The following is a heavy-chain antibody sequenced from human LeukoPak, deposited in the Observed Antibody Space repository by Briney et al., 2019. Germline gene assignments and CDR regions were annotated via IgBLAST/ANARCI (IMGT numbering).Heavy chain of an antibody. V-gene: IGHV4-34*01. Sequence: PSETLSLTCAVYGGSLSGYYWSWIRQPPGKGLEWIGEINHSGSTNYNPSRKSRVTISVDTSKNQFSLKLSSVTAADTAVYYCARRYCSSTSCSSFDYWGQGTLVTVSS. J-gene: IGHJ4*02. CDR2: INHSGST. CDR3: ARRYCSSTSCSSFDY. D-gene: IGHD2-2*01. CDR1: GGSLSGYY.